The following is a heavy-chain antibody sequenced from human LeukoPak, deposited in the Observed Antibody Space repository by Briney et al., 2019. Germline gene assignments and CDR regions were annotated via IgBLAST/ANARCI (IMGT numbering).Heavy chain of an antibody. CDR2: IKSKTDGGTT. CDR1: GFTFSNAW. CDR3: TIAAYFWSGYYEH. V-gene: IGHV3-15*01. Sequence: PGGSLRLSCAASGFTFSNAWMSWVRQAPGKGLEWVGRIKSKTDGGTTDYAAPVKGRFTISRDDSKNTLYLQMNSLKTEDTAVYYCTIAAYFWSGYYEHWGQGTLVTVSS. J-gene: IGHJ1*01. D-gene: IGHD3-3*01.